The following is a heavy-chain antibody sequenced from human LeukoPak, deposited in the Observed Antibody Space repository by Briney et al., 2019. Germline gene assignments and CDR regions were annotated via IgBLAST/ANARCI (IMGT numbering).Heavy chain of an antibody. V-gene: IGHV1-2*02. J-gene: IGHJ4*02. Sequence: ASVKVSCKASGYTFTGYYMHWVRQAPGQGLEWMGWINPNSGGTNYAQKFQGRVTMTRDTSISTAYMELSRLRPDDTAVYYCASDVGRSESSPSYSFDYWGQGTLVTVSS. CDR2: INPNSGGT. CDR3: ASDVGRSESSPSYSFDY. CDR1: GYTFTGYY. D-gene: IGHD6-25*01.